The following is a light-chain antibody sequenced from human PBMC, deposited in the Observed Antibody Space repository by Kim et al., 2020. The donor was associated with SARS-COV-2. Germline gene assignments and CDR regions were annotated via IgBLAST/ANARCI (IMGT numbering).Light chain of an antibody. J-gene: IGLJ3*02. V-gene: IGLV1-47*02. CDR1: SSNLGSNY. CDR3: AAWDDSLSEWV. Sequence: QSVLTQPPSASGTPGQRVTISCSGSSSNLGSNYVYWYQQFPGTAPKVLIYNTDQRPSGVPDRFSGSESGTSASLAISGLRSEDEADYYCAAWDDSLSEWVFGGGTKLTVL. CDR2: NTD.